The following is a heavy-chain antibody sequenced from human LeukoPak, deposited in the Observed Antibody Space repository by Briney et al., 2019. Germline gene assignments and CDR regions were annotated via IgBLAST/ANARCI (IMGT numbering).Heavy chain of an antibody. CDR3: AKDEESYYYDSRGYDS. Sequence: ASVKVSCKASGYTFTGYYMHWVRQAPGQGLEWMGWINPNSGGTNYAQKFQGRVTMTRDTSTSTAYMELRSLRAEDTAVYYCAKDEESYYYDSRGYDSWGQGTLVTVSS. J-gene: IGHJ4*02. CDR2: INPNSGGT. V-gene: IGHV1-2*02. D-gene: IGHD3-22*01. CDR1: GYTFTGYY.